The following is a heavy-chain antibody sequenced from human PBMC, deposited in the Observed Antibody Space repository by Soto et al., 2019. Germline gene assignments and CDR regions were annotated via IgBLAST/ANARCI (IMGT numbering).Heavy chain of an antibody. CDR1: GGSFSGYY. V-gene: IGHV4-34*01. CDR2: INHSGST. J-gene: IGHJ6*02. D-gene: IGHD6-6*01. CDR3: ARESIAARFDYYYGMDV. Sequence: SETLSLTCAVYGGSFSGYYWSWIRQPLGKGLEWIGEINHSGSTNYNPSLKSRVTISVDTSKNQFSLKLSSVTAADTAVYYCARESIAARFDYYYGMDVWGQGTTVTVSS.